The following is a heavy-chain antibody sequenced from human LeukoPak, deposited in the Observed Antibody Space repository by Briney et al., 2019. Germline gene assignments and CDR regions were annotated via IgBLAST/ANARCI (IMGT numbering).Heavy chain of an antibody. CDR1: GGSISSYY. Sequence: SETLSLTCTVSGGSISSYYWSWIRQPPGKGLEWIGYIYYSGSTNYNPSLKSRVTISVDTSKNQFSLKLSSVTAADTAVYYCARRRTDRADYCYYYMDVWGKGTTVTVSS. D-gene: IGHD1-14*01. J-gene: IGHJ6*03. CDR2: IYYSGST. CDR3: ARRRTDRADYCYYYMDV. V-gene: IGHV4-59*08.